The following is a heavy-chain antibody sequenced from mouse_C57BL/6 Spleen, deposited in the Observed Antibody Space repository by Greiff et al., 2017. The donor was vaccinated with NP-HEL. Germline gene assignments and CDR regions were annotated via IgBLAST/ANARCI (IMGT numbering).Heavy chain of an antibody. V-gene: IGHV1-82*01. CDR1: GYAFSSSW. CDR3: ARGDSNFSWFAY. Sequence: VQLQESGPELVKPGASVKISCKASGYAFSSSWMNWVKQRPGKGLEWIGRIYPGDGDTNYNQKFKGKATLTVDTSSSTAYMQLSSLTSEDSAVYYCARGDSNFSWFAYWGQGTLVTVSA. D-gene: IGHD2-5*01. CDR2: IYPGDGDT. J-gene: IGHJ3*01.